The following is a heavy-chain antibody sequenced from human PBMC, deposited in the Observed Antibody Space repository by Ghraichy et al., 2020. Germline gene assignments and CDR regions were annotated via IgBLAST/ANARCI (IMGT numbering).Heavy chain of an antibody. CDR3: AREAPSYLGYDFWSGYNNWFDP. CDR2: ISAYNGNT. V-gene: IGHV1-18*01. Sequence: ASVKVSCKASGYTFTSYGISWVRQAPGQGLEWMGWISAYNGNTNYAQKLQGRVTMTTDTSTSTAYMELRSLRSDDTAVYYCAREAPSYLGYDFWSGYNNWFDPWGQGTLVTVSS. D-gene: IGHD3-3*01. J-gene: IGHJ5*02. CDR1: GYTFTSYG.